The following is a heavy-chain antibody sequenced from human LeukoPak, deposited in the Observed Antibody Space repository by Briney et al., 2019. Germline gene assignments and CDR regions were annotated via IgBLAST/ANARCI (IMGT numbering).Heavy chain of an antibody. D-gene: IGHD6-19*01. J-gene: IGHJ5*02. Sequence: GGSLRLSCQSTFSAYGMQWVRQAPGQGLEWVSAIWGSDGGASYADSVKGRFTISRDNAKNSLYLQINSLRAEDTAVYYCARRVSGWGNWFDPWGQGTLVTVSS. V-gene: IGHV3-23*01. CDR3: ARRVSGWGNWFDP. CDR2: IWGSDGGA. CDR1: FSAYG.